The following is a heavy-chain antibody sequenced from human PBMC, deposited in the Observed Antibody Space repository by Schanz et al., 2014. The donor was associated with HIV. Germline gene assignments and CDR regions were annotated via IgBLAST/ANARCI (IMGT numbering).Heavy chain of an antibody. Sequence: QVQLVQSGGEVKKPGGSVMLSCKASGGTFTNYALNWVRQAPGQGLEWMGGIIPLFGTANYAQKFQGRVTITADESTSTAYMELRSLRSDDTAVYYCARYGFWSGYYTYHFDYWGQGTLVTVSS. D-gene: IGHD3-3*01. CDR3: ARYGFWSGYYTYHFDY. J-gene: IGHJ4*02. CDR1: GGTFTNYA. CDR2: IIPLFGTA. V-gene: IGHV1-69*13.